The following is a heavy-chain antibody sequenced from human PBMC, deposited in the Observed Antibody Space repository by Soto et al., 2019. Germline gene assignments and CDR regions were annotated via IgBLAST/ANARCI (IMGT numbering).Heavy chain of an antibody. CDR1: GFTFSSYA. V-gene: IGHV3-23*01. D-gene: IGHD2-21*02. Sequence: EVQLLESGGRLVQPGGSLRLSCAASGFTFSSYAMNWVRQAPGKGLEWVAGISGGGGSTYYADSVKGRFTISRDTSKNTGYLQLNSLRAEDTAVYYCAKGFIVVVTVLRPDDAFDIWGQGTMVTVSS. CDR2: ISGGGGST. CDR3: AKGFIVVVTVLRPDDAFDI. J-gene: IGHJ3*02.